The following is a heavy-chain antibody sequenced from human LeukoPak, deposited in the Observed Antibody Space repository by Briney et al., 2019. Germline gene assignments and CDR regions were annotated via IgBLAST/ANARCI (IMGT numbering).Heavy chain of an antibody. CDR3: ARGVGATWYFDY. D-gene: IGHD1-26*01. Sequence: PSETQSLTCTVSGGSISGYYWSWIRQPPGKKLEWIAYIYYSGSTNYNPSLKSRVTISVDTSKNQFSLKLSSVIAADTAVYYCARGVGATWYFDYWGQGTLDTVSS. J-gene: IGHJ4*02. CDR2: IYYSGST. CDR1: GGSISGYY. V-gene: IGHV4-59*01.